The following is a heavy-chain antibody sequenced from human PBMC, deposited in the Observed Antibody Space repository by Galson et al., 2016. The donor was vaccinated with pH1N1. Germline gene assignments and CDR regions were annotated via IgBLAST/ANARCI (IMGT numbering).Heavy chain of an antibody. CDR1: EFIFSNKW. V-gene: IGHV3-74*01. CDR2: LKSDGTSA. J-gene: IGHJ5*02. Sequence: SLRLSCAASEFIFSNKWMHWLRRSPGKGLEWLSVLKSDGTSARYADSVKGRFTISRDNAKNTLYLQMNSPRVEDTSVYYCIREMSWGQGVLVTVSS. CDR3: IREMS.